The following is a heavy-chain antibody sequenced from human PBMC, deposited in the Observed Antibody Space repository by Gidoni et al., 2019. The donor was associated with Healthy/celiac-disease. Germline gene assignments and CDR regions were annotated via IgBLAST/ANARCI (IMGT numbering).Heavy chain of an antibody. V-gene: IGHV4-34*01. CDR1: GGSFSGYY. CDR3: ARKTNDSSGYPYVFDY. CDR2: INHSGST. J-gene: IGHJ4*02. D-gene: IGHD3-22*01. Sequence: QVQLQQWGAGLLKPSETLSLTCAVYGGSFSGYYWSWIRQPPGKGLEWIGEINHSGSTNYNPSLKSRVTISVDTSKNQFSLKLSSVTAADTAVYYCARKTNDSSGYPYVFDYWGQGTLVTVSS.